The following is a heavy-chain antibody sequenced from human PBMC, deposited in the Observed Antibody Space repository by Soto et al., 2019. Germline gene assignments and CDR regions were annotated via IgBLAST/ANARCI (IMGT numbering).Heavy chain of an antibody. CDR2: INSGSRYI. D-gene: IGHD3-16*01. V-gene: IGHV3-21*02. CDR3: XXXXGGSTLKGAFAY. J-gene: IGHJ4*02. CDR1: GFTFSGYS. Sequence: EVQLVESGGGLVRPGGSLRLSCTDYGFTFSGYSMNWVRQAPGKGLEWVSSINSGSRYIYYADSVRGRATISRDNEKXXXXXXXXXXXXXXXXXXXXXXXXGGSTLKGAFAYWGQGTLVTVSS.